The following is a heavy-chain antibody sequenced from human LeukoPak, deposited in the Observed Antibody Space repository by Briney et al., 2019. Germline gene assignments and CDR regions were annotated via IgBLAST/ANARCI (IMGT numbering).Heavy chain of an antibody. Sequence: PSETLSLTCTVSGGSISSSSYYWGWTRQPPGKGLEWIGSIYYSGSTYYNPSLKSRVTISVDTSKNQFSLKLSSVTAADTAVYCCARRAIFWNRVAATSDYWGQGTLVTVSS. D-gene: IGHD2-15*01. CDR3: ARRAIFWNRVAATSDY. CDR1: GGSISSSSYY. CDR2: IYYSGST. J-gene: IGHJ4*02. V-gene: IGHV4-39*01.